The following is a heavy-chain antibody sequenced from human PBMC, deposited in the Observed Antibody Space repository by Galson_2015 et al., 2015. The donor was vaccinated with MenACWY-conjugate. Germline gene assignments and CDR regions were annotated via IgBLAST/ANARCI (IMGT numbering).Heavy chain of an antibody. J-gene: IGHJ4*02. CDR2: ISGSGDRT. CDR1: GFTFSSYA. Sequence: SLRLSCAASGFTFSSYAMTWVRQAPGKGLEWVSAISGSGDRTYYADSVKGRFTISRDYSKNTLSLQMNSLRVDDTAVYYCAKVAPRSDTSIFNYFNLWGQGTLVTVSS. D-gene: IGHD3-10*01. V-gene: IGHV3-23*01. CDR3: AKVAPRSDTSIFNYFNL.